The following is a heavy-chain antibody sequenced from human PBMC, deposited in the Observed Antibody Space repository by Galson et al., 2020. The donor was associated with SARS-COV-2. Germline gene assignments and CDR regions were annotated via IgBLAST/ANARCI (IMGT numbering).Heavy chain of an antibody. CDR2: ISYDGSNK. CDR1: GFTFSSYA. D-gene: IGHD1-26*01. V-gene: IGHV3-30*04. Sequence: GESLKISCAASGFTFSSYAMHWVRQAPGKGLEWVAVISYDGSNKYYADSVKGRFTISRDNSKNTLYLQMNSLRAEDTAVYYCAASGSYFFSFDYWGQGTLVTVSS. J-gene: IGHJ4*02. CDR3: AASGSYFFSFDY.